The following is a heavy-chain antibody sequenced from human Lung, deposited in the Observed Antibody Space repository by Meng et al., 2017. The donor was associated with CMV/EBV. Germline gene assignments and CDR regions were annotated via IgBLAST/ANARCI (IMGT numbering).Heavy chain of an antibody. V-gene: IGHV3-15*01. Sequence: SCAASGFTFSDAWMSWVRQAPGKGLEWVGRVKSETDGGTRDYAAPVKDRFTISRDDSKNTLYLQMTNLKAEDTAIYYCTTDWRWGQGALVTSSS. CDR2: VKSETDGGTR. J-gene: IGHJ4*02. CDR3: TTDWR. CDR1: GFTFSDAW.